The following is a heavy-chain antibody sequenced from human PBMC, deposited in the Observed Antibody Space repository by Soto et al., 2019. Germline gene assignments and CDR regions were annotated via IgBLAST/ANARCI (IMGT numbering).Heavy chain of an antibody. V-gene: IGHV4-31*03. CDR3: ARGLSVTRFDN. Sequence: QVQLQESGPGLVKPSQTLSLTCTVSGGSISTGGYYWTWLRQHPGKGLEWIGYIYYSGRTYYNPSLKSRVTISVDTSKNQFSLKLSSVTAADTAVYYCARGLSVTRFDNWGQGTLVPVS. D-gene: IGHD4-17*01. CDR2: IYYSGRT. CDR1: GGSISTGGYY. J-gene: IGHJ4*02.